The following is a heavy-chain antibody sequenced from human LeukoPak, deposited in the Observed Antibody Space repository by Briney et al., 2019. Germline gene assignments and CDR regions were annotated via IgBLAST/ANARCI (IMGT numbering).Heavy chain of an antibody. Sequence: GGSLRLSCAASGFTFSSYAMHWVRQAPGKGLEYVSAISSNGGSTYYANSVKGRFTISRDNSKNTLYLQMGSLRAEDMALYYCAREEGCSSTSCYPLTYDYWGQGTLVTVSS. D-gene: IGHD2-2*01. CDR2: ISSNGGST. V-gene: IGHV3-64*01. CDR1: GFTFSSYA. J-gene: IGHJ4*02. CDR3: AREEGCSSTSCYPLTYDY.